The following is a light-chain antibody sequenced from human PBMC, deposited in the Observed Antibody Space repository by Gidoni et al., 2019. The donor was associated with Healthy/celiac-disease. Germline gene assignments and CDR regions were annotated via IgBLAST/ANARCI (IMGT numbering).Light chain of an antibody. CDR3: LQDYNYPLT. CDR1: QGIRND. Sequence: SQVPDVPARVTITCRASQGIRNDLGWYQQKPGKAPKLLIYAASSLQSGVPSRFSGSGSGTDFTLTISSLQPEDFATYYCLQDYNYPLTFGGGTKVEIK. CDR2: AAS. V-gene: IGKV1-6*01. J-gene: IGKJ4*01.